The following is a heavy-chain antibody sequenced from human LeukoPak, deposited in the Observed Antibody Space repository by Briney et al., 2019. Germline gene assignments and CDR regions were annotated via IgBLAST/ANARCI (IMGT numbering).Heavy chain of an antibody. CDR2: ISGSGVTT. J-gene: IGHJ4*02. D-gene: IGHD3-10*01. CDR3: AKDRDYYLVGFFDY. CDR1: GFTFSCYA. V-gene: IGHV3-23*01. Sequence: PGGSLRLSCAASGFTFSCYAMSWVRQAPGKGLEWVSAISGSGVTTYYADSVKGRFTISRDNSKNTLYLQMNSLRAEDTALYYCAKDRDYYLVGFFDYWGQGTLVTVSS.